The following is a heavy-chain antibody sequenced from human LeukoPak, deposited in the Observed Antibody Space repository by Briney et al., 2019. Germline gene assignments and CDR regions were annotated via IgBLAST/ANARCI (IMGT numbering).Heavy chain of an antibody. Sequence: AGGSLRLSCAASGFTFSDHYMDWVRQAPGKGLEWVGRTRDKAHTYTTEYAASVRGRFTISRDDSKNSLYLQMNSLKTEDTAVYYCARLSRQNGAAGDYWGQGTLVTVSS. D-gene: IGHD1-26*01. CDR3: ARLSRQNGAAGDY. CDR2: TRDKAHTYTT. J-gene: IGHJ4*02. CDR1: GFTFSDHY. V-gene: IGHV3-72*01.